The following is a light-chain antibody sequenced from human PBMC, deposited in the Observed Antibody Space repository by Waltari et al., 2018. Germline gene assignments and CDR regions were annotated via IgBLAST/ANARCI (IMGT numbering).Light chain of an antibody. J-gene: IGKJ1*01. CDR3: QHYVSLPAT. CDR1: QSVSRT. CDR2: GAS. V-gene: IGKV3-20*01. Sequence: EIVLTQSPGPLSLSPGERATLSCRASQSVSRTLAWYQQKPGQAPRLLIYGASTMATGIPERFSGGGSGTDFSLTISRLEPEDFAVYYCQHYVSLPATFGQGTKVEIK.